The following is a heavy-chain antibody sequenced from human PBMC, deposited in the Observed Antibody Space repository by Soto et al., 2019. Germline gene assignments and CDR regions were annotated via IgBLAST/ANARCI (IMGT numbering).Heavy chain of an antibody. V-gene: IGHV4-38-2*01. CDR1: GYSINSDYY. Sequence: NPSETLSLTCAVSGYSINSDYYWGWIRQPPGKGLEWIGSVDHSGRTYYSPSLRSRLTIFIDTSKNQFSLGLTSVTAADTAMYFCAKKGYYPSGKINLFDSWGPGTLVTVSS. CDR2: VDHSGRT. D-gene: IGHD3-10*01. J-gene: IGHJ4*02. CDR3: AKKGYYPSGKINLFDS.